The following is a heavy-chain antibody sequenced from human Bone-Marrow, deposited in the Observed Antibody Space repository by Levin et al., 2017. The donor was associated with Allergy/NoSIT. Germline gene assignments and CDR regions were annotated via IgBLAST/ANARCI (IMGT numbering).Heavy chain of an antibody. V-gene: IGHV1-2*02. Sequence: KSGESLKISCQASGYTFTGYSIHWVRQAPTQGLEWMGWIYPNNGGTNYAQKFQGRVTMTTDTSISTAYMELSRLRSDDTAVYYCARKADKTFDVWGQGTMVTVSS. CDR3: ARKADKTFDV. J-gene: IGHJ3*01. D-gene: IGHD2-15*01. CDR1: GYTFTGYS. CDR2: IYPNNGGT.